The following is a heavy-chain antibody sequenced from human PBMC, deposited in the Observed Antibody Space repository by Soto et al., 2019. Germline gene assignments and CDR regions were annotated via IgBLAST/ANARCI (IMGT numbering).Heavy chain of an antibody. CDR1: GGSFSGYY. Sequence: SETLSLTCAVYGGSFSGYYWSWIRQPPGKGLEWIGEINHSGSTNYNPSLKSRVTISVDTSKNQFPLKLSSVTAADTAVYYCARGRITIFGVVTYYFDYWGQGTLVTVSS. D-gene: IGHD3-3*01. J-gene: IGHJ4*02. CDR3: ARGRITIFGVVTYYFDY. CDR2: INHSGST. V-gene: IGHV4-34*01.